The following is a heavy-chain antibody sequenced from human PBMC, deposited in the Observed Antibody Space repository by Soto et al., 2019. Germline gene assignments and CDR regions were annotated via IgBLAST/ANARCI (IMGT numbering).Heavy chain of an antibody. D-gene: IGHD6-25*01. V-gene: IGHV4-34*01. J-gene: IGHJ6*02. CDR2: INHRGST. Sequence: QVQLQQWGAGLLKPSETLSLTCAVYGGSFSGYYWSWIRQPPGKGLEWIVEINHRGSTNYNPSLKRRVTISVDTSKNQFSLKLNSVTAADTAVYYCARGSRVKIPAASGRDYYYHGLDVWGQGTAVTVSS. CDR1: GGSFSGYY. CDR3: ARGSRVKIPAASGRDYYYHGLDV.